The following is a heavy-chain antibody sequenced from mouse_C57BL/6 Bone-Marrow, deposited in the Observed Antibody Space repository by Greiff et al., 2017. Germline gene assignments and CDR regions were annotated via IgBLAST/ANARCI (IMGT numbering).Heavy chain of an antibody. Sequence: VQPKESGPEPVKPGASVKISRKASGYSFTDHNMNWVKQSTGKSPEWIWVINPNYGTSSYNQKFQGKATFTVDQSSSTAYMQLNSLTSEDPTVYYCARGYYYDYAMDYWGQGTSVTVSS. J-gene: IGHJ4*01. CDR1: GYSFTDHN. D-gene: IGHD2-4*01. CDR2: INPNYGTS. CDR3: ARGYYYDYAMDY. V-gene: IGHV1-39*01.